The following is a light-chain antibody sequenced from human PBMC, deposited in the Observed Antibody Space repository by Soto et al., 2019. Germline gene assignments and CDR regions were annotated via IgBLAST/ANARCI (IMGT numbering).Light chain of an antibody. CDR3: QSYDSSLSAHVV. J-gene: IGLJ2*01. CDR2: GNS. Sequence: QSVLTQPPSVSGAPGQRVTISCTGSSSNIGAGYDVHWYQQLPGTAPKLLIYGNSNRPSGVPDRFSGSKSGTSASLAITGVQAEDDADYYCQSYDSSLSAHVVFGGGTKLTVL. CDR1: SSNIGAGYD. V-gene: IGLV1-40*01.